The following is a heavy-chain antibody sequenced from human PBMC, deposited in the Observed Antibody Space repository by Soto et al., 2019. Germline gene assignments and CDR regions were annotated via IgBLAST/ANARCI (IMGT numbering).Heavy chain of an antibody. CDR1: GGSISSGNYY. CDR2: IYYSGST. CDR3: DGYCSGGSCYSGGAFDI. Sequence: QVQLQESGPGLVKPSQTLSLTCTVSGGSISSGNYYWSWIRQPPGKGLEWIGYIYYSGSTYYNPSLKSRVTRSVDTSKNQFSLKLSSVTAADTAVYYCDGYCSGGSCYSGGAFDIWGQGTMVTVSS. J-gene: IGHJ3*02. V-gene: IGHV4-30-4*01. D-gene: IGHD2-15*01.